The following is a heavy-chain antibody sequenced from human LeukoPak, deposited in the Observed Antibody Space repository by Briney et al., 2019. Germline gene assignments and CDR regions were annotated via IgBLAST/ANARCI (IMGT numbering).Heavy chain of an antibody. J-gene: IGHJ4*02. CDR2: MNPNSGNT. CDR1: GYTFTSYD. V-gene: IGHV1-8*01. D-gene: IGHD5-12*01. CDR3: ARVEGNIVTTTEGYFDY. Sequence: ASVKVSCKASGYTFTSYDINWVRQATGQGHEWMGWMNPNSGNTGYAQKSQGRVTMTRNTSISTAYMELSSLRSEDTAVYYWARVEGNIVTTTEGYFDYWGQGTLVTVSS.